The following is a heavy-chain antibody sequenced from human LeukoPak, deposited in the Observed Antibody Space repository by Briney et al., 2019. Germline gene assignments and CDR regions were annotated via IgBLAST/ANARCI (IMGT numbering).Heavy chain of an antibody. D-gene: IGHD3-22*01. J-gene: IGHJ3*02. CDR1: GFTFSSYW. CDR3: AKDIILSRYDSSGYYVGAFDI. Sequence: PGGSLRLSCAASGFTFSSYWMSWVRQAPGKRLEWVANIKQVGSEKYYVDSVKGRFTISRDNAKNSLYLQMNSLRAEDTALYYCAKDIILSRYDSSGYYVGAFDIWGQGTMVTVSS. V-gene: IGHV3-7*03. CDR2: IKQVGSEK.